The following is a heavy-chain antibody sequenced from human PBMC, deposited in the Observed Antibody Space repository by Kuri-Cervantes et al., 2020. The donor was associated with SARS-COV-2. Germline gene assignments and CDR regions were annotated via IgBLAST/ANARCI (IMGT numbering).Heavy chain of an antibody. D-gene: IGHD5-24*01. CDR1: EFTLSTYA. CDR3: ARDGYNFIPFDY. V-gene: IGHV3-23*01. J-gene: IGHJ4*02. Sequence: ESLKISCTASEFTLSTYAFSWVRQAPGKGLEWVSFISGTGFNTDYAASVKGRFTVSRDNSQTTLYWQMNSLRSEDTARYYCARDGYNFIPFDYWGEGILVTVSS. CDR2: ISGTGFNT.